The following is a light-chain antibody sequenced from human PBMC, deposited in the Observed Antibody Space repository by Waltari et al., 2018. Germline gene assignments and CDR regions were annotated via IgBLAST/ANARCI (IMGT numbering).Light chain of an antibody. CDR1: SAHLGTHY. Sequence: QSVLTQPPSVSAAPGQRVTIHCPGGSAHLGTHYVSWYRQFPGTAPKRLIYENTERPSGIPGRFSGSKSGTSATLDITGLQAGDEADYYCGTWDSSLSGAVFGGGTHLTVL. V-gene: IGLV1-51*02. CDR3: GTWDSSLSGAV. J-gene: IGLJ7*01. CDR2: ENT.